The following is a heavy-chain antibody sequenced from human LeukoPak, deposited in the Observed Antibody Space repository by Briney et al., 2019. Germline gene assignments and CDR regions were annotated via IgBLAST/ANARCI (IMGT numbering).Heavy chain of an antibody. CDR1: VFTFSTYG. CDR3: AKGLGDYDDFRLGY. J-gene: IGHJ4*02. Sequence: GGSLRLSCAASVFTFSTYGFHWVRQAPGKGLEWVAFIPADGSDNYYANSVKGRFTISRDNSKNTLYLQMNSLRSEDTAVYYCAKGLGDYDDFRLGYWGQGTLVTVSS. V-gene: IGHV3-30*02. D-gene: IGHD4-17*01. CDR2: IPADGSDN.